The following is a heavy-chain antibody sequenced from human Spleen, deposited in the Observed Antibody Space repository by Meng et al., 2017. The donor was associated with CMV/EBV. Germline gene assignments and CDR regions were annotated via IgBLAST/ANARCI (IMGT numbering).Heavy chain of an antibody. V-gene: IGHV3-43D*03. D-gene: IGHD3-3*01. J-gene: IGHJ6*02. CDR1: GFTFDDYA. CDR3: AKDITSTITIFGTSPPLGGYGMDV. Sequence: GESLKISCAASGFTFDDYAMHWVRQAPGKGLEWVSLISWDGGSTYYADSVKGRFTISRDNSKNSLYLQMNSLRAEDTALYYCAKDITSTITIFGTSPPLGGYGMDVWGQGTTVTVSS. CDR2: ISWDGGST.